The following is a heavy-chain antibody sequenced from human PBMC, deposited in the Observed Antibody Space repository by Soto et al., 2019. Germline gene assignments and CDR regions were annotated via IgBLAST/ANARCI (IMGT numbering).Heavy chain of an antibody. D-gene: IGHD3-10*01. J-gene: IGHJ4*02. V-gene: IGHV4-59*01. Sequence: SETLSLTCTVSGGSISSYYWSWIRQPPGKGLEWIGYIYYSGSTNYNPSLKSRVTISVDTSKNQFSMKLSSVTVADTALYYCARAPRGNYGYPSYFDYWGQGTLVTVSS. CDR2: IYYSGST. CDR3: ARAPRGNYGYPSYFDY. CDR1: GGSISSYY.